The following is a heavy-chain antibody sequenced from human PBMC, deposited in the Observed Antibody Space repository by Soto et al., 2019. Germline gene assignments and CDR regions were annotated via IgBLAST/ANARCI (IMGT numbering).Heavy chain of an antibody. CDR3: ASWTRDYGDYRFDY. V-gene: IGHV3-23*01. J-gene: IGHJ4*02. CDR1: GFTFSSYA. D-gene: IGHD4-17*01. CDR2: ISGSGGST. Sequence: GGSLRLSCAASGFTFSSYAMSWVRQAPGKGLEWVSAISGSGGSTYYADSVKGRFTISRDNSKNTLYLQMDSLRAEDTAVYYCASWTRDYGDYRFDYWGQGTLVTVSS.